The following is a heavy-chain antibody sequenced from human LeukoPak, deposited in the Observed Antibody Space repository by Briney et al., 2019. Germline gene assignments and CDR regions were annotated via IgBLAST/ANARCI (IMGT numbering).Heavy chain of an antibody. J-gene: IGHJ3*02. CDR2: INHSGST. Sequence: SETLSLTCAVYSGSFSGYYWSWIRQSPGKGLEWIGEINHSGSTNYNPSLESRVTISVDTSKNQFSLKLTSVIAADRAVCYCARGEKWDLHAFDTWGQGTTVTVSS. CDR3: ARGEKWDLHAFDT. D-gene: IGHD1-26*01. CDR1: SGSFSGYY. V-gene: IGHV4-34*01.